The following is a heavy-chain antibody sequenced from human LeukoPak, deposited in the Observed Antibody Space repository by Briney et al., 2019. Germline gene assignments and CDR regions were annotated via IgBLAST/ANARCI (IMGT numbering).Heavy chain of an antibody. D-gene: IGHD6-13*01. CDR2: IRYDGSNK. Sequence: GGSLRLSCAASGFTFSSFGMHWVRQAPGKGLEWAAFIRYDGSNKYYADSVKGRFTISRDNSKNTLYLQMNSLRAEDTAVYYCARDRVAAAGVRAFDIWGQGTMVTVSS. CDR3: ARDRVAAAGVRAFDI. CDR1: GFTFSSFG. J-gene: IGHJ3*02. V-gene: IGHV3-30*02.